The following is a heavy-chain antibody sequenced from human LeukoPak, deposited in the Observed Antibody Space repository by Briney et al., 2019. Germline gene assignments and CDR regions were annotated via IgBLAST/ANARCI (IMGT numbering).Heavy chain of an antibody. Sequence: GGSLRLSCAASGFTFSDNWMSWVRQAPRQGLEWVANIKQDGSASFYADSVKGRFTISRDNAKNSLHLQMSSLRVEDTASYYCARGTSLADWGQGTTVTVSS. CDR1: GFTFSDNW. CDR2: IKQDGSAS. CDR3: ARGTSLAD. J-gene: IGHJ6*02. V-gene: IGHV3-7*01. D-gene: IGHD1-1*01.